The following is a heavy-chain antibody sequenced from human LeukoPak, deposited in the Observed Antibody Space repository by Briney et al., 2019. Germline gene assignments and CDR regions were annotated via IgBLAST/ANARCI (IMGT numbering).Heavy chain of an antibody. D-gene: IGHD5-12*01. Sequence: GGSLRPSCAASGFTFSSCGMHWVRQAPGKGLEWVAFIRFDGSNKYYADSVKGRFTISRDNSKNTLYLQVNSLRAEDTAVYYCAKLPVATNDYYWGQGTLVTVSS. CDR2: IRFDGSNK. CDR3: AKLPVATNDYY. J-gene: IGHJ4*02. CDR1: GFTFSSCG. V-gene: IGHV3-30*02.